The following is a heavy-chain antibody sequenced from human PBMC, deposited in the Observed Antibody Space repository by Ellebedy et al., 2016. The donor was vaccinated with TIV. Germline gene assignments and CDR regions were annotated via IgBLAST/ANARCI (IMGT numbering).Heavy chain of an antibody. CDR2: IKPDGSAK. Sequence: GESLKISCEASGLTFSTYPMSWVRQAPGKGLEWVANIKPDGSAKYYVDSVKGRFTISRDNAKNSLYLQMNSLRAEDTAVYYCARLDAIIAVKSLDYWGQGTLVTVSS. V-gene: IGHV3-7*03. CDR3: ARLDAIIAVKSLDY. CDR1: GLTFSTYP. D-gene: IGHD6-19*01. J-gene: IGHJ4*02.